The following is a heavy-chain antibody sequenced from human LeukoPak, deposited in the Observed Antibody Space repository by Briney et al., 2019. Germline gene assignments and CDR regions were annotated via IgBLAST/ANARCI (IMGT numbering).Heavy chain of an antibody. D-gene: IGHD2-15*01. J-gene: IGHJ6*02. CDR1: GGTFSSYA. Sequence: SVKVSCKASGGTFSSYAISWVRQAPGQGLEWMGRIIPIFGIANYAQKCQGRVTITADKSTSTAYMELSSLRSEDTAVYYCASPYCSGGSCPYYYGMDVWGQGTTVTVSS. CDR2: IIPIFGIA. CDR3: ASPYCSGGSCPYYYGMDV. V-gene: IGHV1-69*04.